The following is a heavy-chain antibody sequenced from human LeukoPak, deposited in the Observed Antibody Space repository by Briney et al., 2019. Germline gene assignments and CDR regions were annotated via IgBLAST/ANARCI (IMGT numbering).Heavy chain of an antibody. J-gene: IGHJ4*02. Sequence: PSGTLSLTCGVSGGSITTTNFWSWVRQTPGQGLEWIGEVSVSGLSDYNPSLRGRVTMSLDTSKNHLSLKLTSVTAADTAVYYCAEDRIWGQGTLVTVSS. CDR1: GGSITTTNF. CDR2: VSVSGLS. V-gene: IGHV4-4*02. CDR3: AEDRI.